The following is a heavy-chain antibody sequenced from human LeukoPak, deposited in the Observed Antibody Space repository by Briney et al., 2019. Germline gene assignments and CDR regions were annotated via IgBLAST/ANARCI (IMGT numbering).Heavy chain of an antibody. CDR3: ARVGYSSSWYGGGAFDI. Sequence: SETLSLTCTVSGGSLSSSSYYWGWIRQPPGKGLEWVGSIYYSGSTYYNPSLKSRVTMSVDTSKNQFSLKLSSVTAADTAVYYCARVGYSSSWYGGGAFDIWGQGTMVTVSS. V-gene: IGHV4-39*07. J-gene: IGHJ3*02. D-gene: IGHD6-13*01. CDR2: IYYSGST. CDR1: GGSLSSSSYY.